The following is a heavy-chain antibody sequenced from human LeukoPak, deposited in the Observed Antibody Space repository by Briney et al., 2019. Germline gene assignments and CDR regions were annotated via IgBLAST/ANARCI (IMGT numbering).Heavy chain of an antibody. V-gene: IGHV3-74*01. J-gene: IGHJ4*02. CDR3: ARGPIIRGVTPSDY. D-gene: IGHD4-23*01. CDR2: INSDGSST. Sequence: GGSLRLSCAASGFTFSSYWMHWVRQAPGKGLVWVSRINSDGSSTNYADSVKGRFNISRDNARNTLYLQMNSLRVEDTAVYYCARGPIIRGVTPSDYWGQGTLVTVSS. CDR1: GFTFSSYW.